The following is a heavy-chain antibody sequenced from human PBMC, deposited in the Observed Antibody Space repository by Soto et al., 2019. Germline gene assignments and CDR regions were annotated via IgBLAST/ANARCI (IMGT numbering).Heavy chain of an antibody. CDR2: ISSDGSTT. V-gene: IGHV3-74*01. CDR1: GLTLSNFW. Sequence: PGGSLRLSCASSGLTLSNFWMHWVRQVPGEGLVWVSRISSDGSTTNYADSVKGRFTISRDNVKNTLYLEMNSLRAADTAVYYCARDRTVTAAPKFDYWGQGTLVTVSS. D-gene: IGHD2-2*01. J-gene: IGHJ4*02. CDR3: ARDRTVTAAPKFDY.